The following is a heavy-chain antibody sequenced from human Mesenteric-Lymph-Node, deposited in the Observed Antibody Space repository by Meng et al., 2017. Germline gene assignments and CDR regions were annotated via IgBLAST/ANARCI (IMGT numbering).Heavy chain of an antibody. CDR3: ARGHYLITFGGVIVFVPFDY. CDR2: ISAYNGNT. D-gene: IGHD3-16*02. J-gene: IGHJ4*02. Sequence: ASVKVSCKASGYTFTSYGISWVRQAPGQGLEWMGWISAYNGNTNFAQKLQGRVTMTTDTSTSTAYLELRSLRSDDAAVYYCARGHYLITFGGVIVFVPFDYWGQGTLVTVSS. V-gene: IGHV1-18*01. CDR1: GYTFTSYG.